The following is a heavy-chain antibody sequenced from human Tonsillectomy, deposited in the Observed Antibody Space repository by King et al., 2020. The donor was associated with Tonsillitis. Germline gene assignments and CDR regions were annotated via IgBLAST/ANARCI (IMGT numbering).Heavy chain of an antibody. D-gene: IGHD4-23*01. CDR3: AKDHAGNSDSFFQH. J-gene: IGHJ1*01. CDR2: IRVDGSNK. CDR1: GFTFSSYG. V-gene: IGHV3-30*02. Sequence: QLVQSGGGVVQPGGSLRISCAASGFTFSSYGMHWVRQAPGKGLEWGAFIRVDGSNKYYADSVQGRFTISRDNSKNTLYLQMNSLRTEDTAVYYCAKDHAGNSDSFFQHWGQGTLVTVSS.